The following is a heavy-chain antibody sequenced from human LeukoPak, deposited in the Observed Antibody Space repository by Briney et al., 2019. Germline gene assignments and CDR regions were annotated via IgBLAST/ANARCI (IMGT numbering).Heavy chain of an antibody. D-gene: IGHD5-12*01. J-gene: IGHJ4*02. CDR3: ARDGGYDGNEPREMDY. CDR1: GFTFSSYS. Sequence: PGGSLRLSCAASGFTFSSYSMYWVRQAPGKGLEWVSSISSSSSYIYYADSVKGRFTISRDNAKNSLYLQMNSLRAEDTAVYYCARDGGYDGNEPREMDYWGQGTLVTVPS. CDR2: ISSSSSYI. V-gene: IGHV3-21*01.